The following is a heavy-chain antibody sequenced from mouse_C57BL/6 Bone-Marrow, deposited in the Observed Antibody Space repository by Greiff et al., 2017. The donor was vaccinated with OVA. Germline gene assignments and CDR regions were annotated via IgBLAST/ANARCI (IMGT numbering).Heavy chain of an antibody. D-gene: IGHD2-2*01. CDR3: ARDYGHDQGDY. CDR2: ISSGGSYT. CDR1: GFTFSSYG. V-gene: IGHV5-6*01. Sequence: VQLKESGGDLVKPGGSLKLSCAASGFTFSSYGMSWVRQTPDKRLEWVATISSGGSYTYYPDSVKGRFTISRDNAKNTLYLQMSSLKSEDTAMYYCARDYGHDQGDYWGQGTTLTVSS. J-gene: IGHJ2*01.